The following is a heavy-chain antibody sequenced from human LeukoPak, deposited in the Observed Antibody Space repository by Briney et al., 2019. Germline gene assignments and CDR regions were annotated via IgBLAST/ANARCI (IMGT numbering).Heavy chain of an antibody. CDR1: GFTFSSYW. J-gene: IGHJ4*02. CDR3: VKDDGWVQYAN. D-gene: IGHD5-24*01. CDR2: IKSDGSNT. V-gene: IGHV3-74*01. Sequence: GGSLRLSCAASGFTFSSYWMHWVRQAPGKGLVWVSRIKSDGSNTNYADSVKGRFIISRDNSKDTVYLQMNSLSAEDAAVYYCVKDDGWVQYANWGQGTLVTVSS.